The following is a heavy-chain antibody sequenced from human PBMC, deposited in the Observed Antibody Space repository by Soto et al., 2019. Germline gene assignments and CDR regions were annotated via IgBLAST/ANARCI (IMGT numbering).Heavy chain of an antibody. Sequence: ASVKVSCKASGYTFTSYDINWVLQATGQGLEWMGWMNPNSGNTGYAQKFQGRVTMTRNTSISTAYMELSSLRSEDTAVYYCATHNPDIVVVPAAMGYWGQGTLVTVSS. CDR1: GYTFTSYD. V-gene: IGHV1-8*01. CDR3: ATHNPDIVVVPAAMGY. D-gene: IGHD2-2*01. CDR2: MNPNSGNT. J-gene: IGHJ4*02.